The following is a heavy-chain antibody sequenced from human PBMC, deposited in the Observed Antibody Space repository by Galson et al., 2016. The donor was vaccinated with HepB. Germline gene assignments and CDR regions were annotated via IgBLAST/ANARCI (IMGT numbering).Heavy chain of an antibody. CDR1: GYTFTSYG. V-gene: IGHV1-18*01. CDR3: ARDWYCSAGNCYDAFGI. Sequence: SVKVSCKASGYTFTSYGISWVRQDPGQGLEWMGWISTYDGDTNYAQNLQGRVTMTTDTSTTTAYMELRSLSSDDTAMYYCARDWYCSAGNCYDAFGIWGQGTMVTVSS. J-gene: IGHJ3*02. D-gene: IGHD2-15*01. CDR2: ISTYDGDT.